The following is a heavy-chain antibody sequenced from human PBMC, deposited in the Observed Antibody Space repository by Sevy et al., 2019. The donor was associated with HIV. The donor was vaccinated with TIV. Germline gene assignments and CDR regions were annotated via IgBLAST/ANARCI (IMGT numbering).Heavy chain of an antibody. D-gene: IGHD6-13*01. CDR1: GFTFSDHY. V-gene: IGHV3-72*01. CDR3: ATHAGIAAAGRVFDY. Sequence: GGSLRLSCVASGFTFSDHYMEWVRQAPGKGLEWVGRTRNKADGYTTEYAASVKGRFTISRDESKNSMYVQMNSLKAEGTAVYSCATHAGIAAAGRVFDYWGQGTLVTVSS. CDR2: TRNKADGYTT. J-gene: IGHJ4*02.